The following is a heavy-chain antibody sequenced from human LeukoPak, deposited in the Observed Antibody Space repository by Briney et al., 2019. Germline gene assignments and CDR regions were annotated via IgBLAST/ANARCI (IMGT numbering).Heavy chain of an antibody. CDR2: INPSGGST. J-gene: IGHJ5*02. CDR3: ARSDYYGSGSFAEGDP. Sequence: ASLKVSCKASGYTFTSYYMHWVRQAPGQGLEWMGIINPSGGSTSYAQKFQGRVTMTRDMSTSTVYMELSSLRSEDTAVYYCARSDYYGSGSFAEGDPWGQGTLVTVSS. V-gene: IGHV1-46*01. CDR1: GYTFTSYY. D-gene: IGHD3-10*01.